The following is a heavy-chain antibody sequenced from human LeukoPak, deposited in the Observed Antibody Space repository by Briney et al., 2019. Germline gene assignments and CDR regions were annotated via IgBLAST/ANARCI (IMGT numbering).Heavy chain of an antibody. CDR1: GFTFSSYG. V-gene: IGHV3-33*01. CDR3: ARDPMYGSGSYYFVDY. CDR2: IWFDGSNK. J-gene: IGHJ4*02. D-gene: IGHD3-10*01. Sequence: GGSLRLSCAASGFTFSSYGMHWVRQAPGKGLEWVAVIWFDGSNKNYADSVKGRFTISRDNSKNTLYLQMNSPRAEDTAVYYCARDPMYGSGSYYFVDYWGQGALVTVSS.